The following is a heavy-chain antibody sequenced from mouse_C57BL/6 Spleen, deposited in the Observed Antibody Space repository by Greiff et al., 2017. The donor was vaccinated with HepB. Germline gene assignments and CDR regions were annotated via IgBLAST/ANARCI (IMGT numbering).Heavy chain of an antibody. CDR1: GYAFSSSW. J-gene: IGHJ2*01. V-gene: IGHV1-82*01. CDR3: ARDHYSNYGGY. Sequence: VMLVESGPELVKPGASVKISCKASGYAFSSSWMNWVKQRPGKGLEWIGRIYPGDGDTNYNGKFKGKATLTADKSSSTAYMQLSSLTSEDSAVYFCARDHYSNYGGYWGQGTTLTVSS. D-gene: IGHD2-5*01. CDR2: IYPGDGDT.